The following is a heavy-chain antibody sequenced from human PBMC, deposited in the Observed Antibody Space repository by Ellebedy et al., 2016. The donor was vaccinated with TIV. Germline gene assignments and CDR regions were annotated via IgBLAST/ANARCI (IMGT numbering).Heavy chain of an antibody. V-gene: IGHV1-69*04. CDR1: GGTFSRYA. D-gene: IGHD3-22*01. J-gene: IGHJ5*02. Sequence: ASVKVSCKASGGTFSRYAISWVRQAPGQGLEWMGRIIPTLGIENYVQKFQGRVTITADKSTSTAYMELSSLRSEDTAVYYCALDSSGYYYVSWFDPWGQGTLVTVSS. CDR2: IIPTLGIE. CDR3: ALDSSGYYYVSWFDP.